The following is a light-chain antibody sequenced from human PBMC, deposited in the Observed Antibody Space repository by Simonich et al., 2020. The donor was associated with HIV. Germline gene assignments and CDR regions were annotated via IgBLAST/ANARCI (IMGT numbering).Light chain of an antibody. Sequence: IQLTQSPSTLSASVGDRVTITCRASQSISTWLAWYQQKPGKAPNLLFYTASTLESGVPPRFSGSISGTEFTLTISSLQPDDFATYYCQQYNSYPWTFGQGTKVEFK. V-gene: IGKV1-5*03. CDR2: TAS. CDR3: QQYNSYPWT. CDR1: QSISTW. J-gene: IGKJ1*01.